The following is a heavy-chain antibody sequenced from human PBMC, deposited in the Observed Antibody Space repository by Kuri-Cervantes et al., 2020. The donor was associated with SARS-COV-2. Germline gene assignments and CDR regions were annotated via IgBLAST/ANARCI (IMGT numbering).Heavy chain of an antibody. Sequence: ASVKVSCKASGYTFTSYYMHWVRQAPGQGLEWMGIINPSGGSTSYAQKFQGRVTMTRDTSTSTAYMELSSLRSEDTAVYYCARGPTHYYDFWSGDHFDYWGQGTLVTVSS. D-gene: IGHD3-3*01. V-gene: IGHV1-46*01. CDR1: GYTFTSYY. CDR2: INPSGGST. J-gene: IGHJ4*02. CDR3: ARGPTHYYDFWSGDHFDY.